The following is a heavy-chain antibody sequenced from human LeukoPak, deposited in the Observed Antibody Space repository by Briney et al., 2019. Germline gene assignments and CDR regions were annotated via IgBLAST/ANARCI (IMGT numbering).Heavy chain of an antibody. CDR2: ISGSGGST. CDR1: GFTFSDYY. D-gene: IGHD3-3*01. CDR3: AKDRVDLDFFFDY. J-gene: IGHJ4*02. V-gene: IGHV3-23*01. Sequence: GGSLRLSCAASGFTFSDYYMSWIRQAPGKGLEWVSAISGSGGSTYYADSVKGRFTISRDNSKNTLYLQMNSLRAEDTAVYYCAKDRVDLDFFFDYWGQGTLVTVSS.